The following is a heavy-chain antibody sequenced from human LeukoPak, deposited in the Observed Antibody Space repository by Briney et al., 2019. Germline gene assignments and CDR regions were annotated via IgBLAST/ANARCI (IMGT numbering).Heavy chain of an antibody. J-gene: IGHJ4*02. D-gene: IGHD6-19*01. Sequence: GGSLRLSCTASGFSFSGHWMHWARQLPGKGLVWVSRISPTGSTTSYADSVKGRFTVSRDNAKNTLYLQMNSLRAEDTAVYYCARDGRSGWYPYDYWGQGTLVTVSS. CDR2: ISPTGSTT. CDR1: GFSFSGHW. CDR3: ARDGRSGWYPYDY. V-gene: IGHV3-74*01.